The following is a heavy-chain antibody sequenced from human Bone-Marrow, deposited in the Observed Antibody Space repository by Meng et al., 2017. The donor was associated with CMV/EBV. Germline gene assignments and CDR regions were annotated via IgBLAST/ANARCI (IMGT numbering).Heavy chain of an antibody. D-gene: IGHD3-3*01. CDR3: AKDFREDLLRDI. CDR2: IRYDGSNK. Sequence: GGSLRLSCAASGFTFSSYGMHWVRQAPGKGLEWVAFIRYDGSNKYYADSVKGQFTISRDNSKNTLYLQMNSLRAEDTAVYYCAKDFREDLLRDIWGQGTMVTVSS. CDR1: GFTFSSYG. J-gene: IGHJ3*02. V-gene: IGHV3-30*02.